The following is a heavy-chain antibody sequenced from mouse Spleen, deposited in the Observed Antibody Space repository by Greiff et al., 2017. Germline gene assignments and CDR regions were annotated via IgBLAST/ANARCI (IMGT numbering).Heavy chain of an antibody. CDR2: IDPSDSYT. Sequence: QVQLKQPGAELVMPGASVKLSCKASGYTFTSYWMHWVKQRPGQGLEWIGEIDPSDSYTNYNQKFKGKATLTVDKSSSTAYMQLSSLTSEDSAVYYCATGSPWFAYWGQGTLVTVSA. J-gene: IGHJ3*01. CDR1: GYTFTSYW. V-gene: IGHV1-69*01. CDR3: ATGSPWFAY.